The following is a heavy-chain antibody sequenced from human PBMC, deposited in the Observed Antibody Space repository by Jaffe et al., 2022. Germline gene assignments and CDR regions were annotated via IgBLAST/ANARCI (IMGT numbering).Heavy chain of an antibody. CDR3: ARGRLRYYFDY. V-gene: IGHV4-61*02. Sequence: QVQLQESGPGLVKPSQTLSLTCTVSGGSISSGSYYWSWIRQPAGKGLEWIGRIYTSGSTNYNPSLKSRVTISVDTSKNQFSLKLSSVTAADTAVYYCARGRLRYYFDYWGQGTLVTVSS. J-gene: IGHJ4*02. D-gene: IGHD3-16*01. CDR1: GGSISSGSYY. CDR2: IYTSGST.